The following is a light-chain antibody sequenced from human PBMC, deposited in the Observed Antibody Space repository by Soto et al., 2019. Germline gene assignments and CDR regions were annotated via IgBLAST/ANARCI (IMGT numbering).Light chain of an antibody. J-gene: IGKJ5*01. CDR2: KAS. CDR1: QTISSW. V-gene: IGKV1-5*03. CDR3: QHDMSYADA. Sequence: IQMTQIRSPLSGSVGERVTITGRASQTISSWLAWYQQKPGKAPKLMIYKASTLKSGVPSRFSGSGSGTEFTLTISSLQPDDLATYYRQHDMSYADAVGQGTRLEIK.